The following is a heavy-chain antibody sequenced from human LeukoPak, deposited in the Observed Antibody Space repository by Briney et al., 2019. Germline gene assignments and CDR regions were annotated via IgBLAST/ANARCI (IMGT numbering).Heavy chain of an antibody. J-gene: IGHJ3*02. Sequence: SETRSLTCTVSGGSISSYYWGWIRQPAGKGLEWIWRIHTSGSTNYNPSLKSRVTMSVDTSKNQFSLKLSYVTAADTAVYYCARDEASYYYDSSGYPPGAFDIWGPGTMVTVSS. V-gene: IGHV4-4*07. CDR1: GGSISSYY. CDR3: ARDEASYYYDSSGYPPGAFDI. D-gene: IGHD3-22*01. CDR2: IHTSGST.